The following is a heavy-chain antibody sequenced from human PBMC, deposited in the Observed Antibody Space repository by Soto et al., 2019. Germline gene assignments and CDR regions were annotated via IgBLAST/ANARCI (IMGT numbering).Heavy chain of an antibody. CDR1: GCTFSSYT. D-gene: IGHD4-17*01. Sequence: SVKVSCKASGCTFSSYTISWVRQAPGQGLEWMGRIIPILGIANYAQKFQGRVTITADKSTSTAYMELSSLRSEDTAVYYCARDPFTVTPATDYYYYYMDVWGKGTTVTVSS. CDR2: IIPILGIA. J-gene: IGHJ6*03. CDR3: ARDPFTVTPATDYYYYYMDV. V-gene: IGHV1-69*04.